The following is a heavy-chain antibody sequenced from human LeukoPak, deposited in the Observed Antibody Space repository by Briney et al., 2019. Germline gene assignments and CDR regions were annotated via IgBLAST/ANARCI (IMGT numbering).Heavy chain of an antibody. V-gene: IGHV3-7*01. J-gene: IGHJ4*02. Sequence: PGGSLRLSCAASGFTFSNYWMTWVRQAPGKGPEWVANIKQDGSERNYVDSVKGRFTIARDNSKNSLYLQMTSPRGEDTAVYYCASRAGKPGNTPWCFDYWGQGALVTVSS. CDR3: ASRAGKPGNTPWCFDY. D-gene: IGHD1-7*01. CDR1: GFTFSNYW. CDR2: IKQDGSER.